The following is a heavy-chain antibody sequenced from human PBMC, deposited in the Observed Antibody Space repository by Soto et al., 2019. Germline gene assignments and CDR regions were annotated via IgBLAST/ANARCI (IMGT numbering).Heavy chain of an antibody. V-gene: IGHV1-18*01. CDR3: ARDRYCSGGSCYSRQTNWFDP. CDR2: ISAYNGNT. J-gene: IGHJ5*02. Sequence: GASVKVSCKASGYTFTSYGISCVRQAPGQGLEWMGWISAYNGNTNYAQKLQGRVTMTTDTSTSTAYMELRSLRSDDTAVYDCARDRYCSGGSCYSRQTNWFDPWGQGTLVTVSS. D-gene: IGHD2-15*01. CDR1: GYTFTSYG.